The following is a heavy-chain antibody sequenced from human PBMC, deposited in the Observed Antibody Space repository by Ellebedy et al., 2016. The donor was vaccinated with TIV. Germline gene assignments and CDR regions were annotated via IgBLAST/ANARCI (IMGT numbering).Heavy chain of an antibody. D-gene: IGHD4-17*01. Sequence: ASVKVSCKASGYTFISYSIRWVRQAPGQRLEWMGWINAGNGNTKYSEKFQDRVTITRDTSASTAYMELSSLRSEDTAVYYCARGQLHYGDYFDHWGQGTLVTVSS. CDR1: GYTFISYS. CDR2: INAGNGNT. V-gene: IGHV1-3*01. CDR3: ARGQLHYGDYFDH. J-gene: IGHJ4*02.